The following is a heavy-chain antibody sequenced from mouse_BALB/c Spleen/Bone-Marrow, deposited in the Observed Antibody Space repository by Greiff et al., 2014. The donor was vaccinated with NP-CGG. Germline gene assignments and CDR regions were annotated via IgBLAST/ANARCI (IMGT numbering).Heavy chain of an antibody. Sequence: QVQLQQSGAEVVRPGASVKLSCKASGYSFTTYWMNWVKQRPGQDLEWIGMIHPSDSETRLNQKFKDKATLTVDKSSSTAYMQLNSPTSEDSAVYYCAREKVYYGISWFAYWGQGTLVTVSA. J-gene: IGHJ3*01. V-gene: IGHV1-61*01. CDR2: IHPSDSET. CDR3: AREKVYYGISWFAY. D-gene: IGHD2-1*01. CDR1: GYSFTTYW.